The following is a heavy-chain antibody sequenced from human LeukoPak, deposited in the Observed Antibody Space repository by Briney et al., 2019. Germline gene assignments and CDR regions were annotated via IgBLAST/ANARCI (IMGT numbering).Heavy chain of an antibody. CDR2: ISGSGGST. D-gene: IGHD3-22*01. CDR3: AKDLSSAITSALVLDV. J-gene: IGHJ6*02. Sequence: AGGSLRLSCAASGFTFSSYAMSWVRQAPGKGLEWVSAISGSGGSTYYADSVKGRFTVSRDNSKNTLYLQMTSLRPEDTALYYCAKDLSSAITSALVLDVWGQGTTVIVSS. V-gene: IGHV3-23*01. CDR1: GFTFSSYA.